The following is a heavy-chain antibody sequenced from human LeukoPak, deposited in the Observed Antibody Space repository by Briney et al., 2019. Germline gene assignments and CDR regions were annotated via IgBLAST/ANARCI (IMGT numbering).Heavy chain of an antibody. CDR3: AKAIRSSWQIDY. J-gene: IGHJ4*02. V-gene: IGHV3-30*18. D-gene: IGHD6-13*01. CDR2: ISYDGSNK. CDR1: GFTFSSYG. Sequence: GGSLRLSCAASGFTFSSYGMHWVRQAPGKGLEWVAVISYDGSNKYYADSVKGRFTIFRDNSKNTLYLQMNSLRAEDTAVYYCAKAIRSSWQIDYWGQGTLVTVSS.